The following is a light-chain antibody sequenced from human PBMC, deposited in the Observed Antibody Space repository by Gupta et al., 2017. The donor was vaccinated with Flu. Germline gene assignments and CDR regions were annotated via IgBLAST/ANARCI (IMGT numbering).Light chain of an antibody. Sequence: GTLSLSPGERATLSCRASQSVSSSYLAWYQQKPGQAPRLLIYGASRRATGIPDRFSGSGSGTDFTLTISRLEPEDFAVYYCQQYYSSPLTFGGGTKVEI. CDR1: QSVSSSY. CDR2: GAS. CDR3: QQYYSSPLT. J-gene: IGKJ4*01. V-gene: IGKV3-20*01.